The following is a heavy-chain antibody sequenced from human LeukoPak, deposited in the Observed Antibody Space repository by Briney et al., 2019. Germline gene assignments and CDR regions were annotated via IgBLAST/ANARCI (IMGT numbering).Heavy chain of an antibody. CDR1: GGSFSGYY. CDR3: TRLVLESVSLIYVRRQYFYLDV. Sequence: SETLSLTCAVYGGSFSGYYWSWIRQPPGKGLEWIGEINHSGSTNYNPSLKSRVTISIDTSKNQFSLKLNSVTAADTSIYYCTRLVLESVSLIYVRRQYFYLDVWGKGTTVTVSS. J-gene: IGHJ6*04. D-gene: IGHD3-16*01. V-gene: IGHV4-34*01. CDR2: INHSGST.